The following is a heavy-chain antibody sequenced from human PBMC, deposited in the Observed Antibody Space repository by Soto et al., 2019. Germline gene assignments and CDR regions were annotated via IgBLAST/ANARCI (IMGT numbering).Heavy chain of an antibody. CDR3: AKANDHGDYPEY. D-gene: IGHD4-17*01. CDR2: ISGSGGST. J-gene: IGHJ4*02. V-gene: IGHV3-23*01. Sequence: PGGSLRLSCASSGFTFSSYAMSCVRQAPGKWLEWVSAISGSGGSTYYADSVKGRFTISRDNSKNTLYLQMNSLRAEDTAVYYCAKANDHGDYPEYWGQGTLVNLSS. CDR1: GFTFSSYA.